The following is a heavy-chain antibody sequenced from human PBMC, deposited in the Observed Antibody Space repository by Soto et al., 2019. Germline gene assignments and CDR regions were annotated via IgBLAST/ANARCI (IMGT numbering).Heavy chain of an antibody. V-gene: IGHV4-34*01. J-gene: IGHJ4*02. D-gene: IGHD3-9*01. Sequence: QVQLQQWGAGLLKPSETLSLTCAVYGGSFSGYYWSWIRQPPGKGLEWIGEINHSGSTNYNPSLKSRVAISVDTSKNQFSLKLSCVAAADTSVYYCARVRALGLRYFYWPRPSHFDSWGQGTLVTVSS. CDR2: INHSGST. CDR3: ARVRALGLRYFYWPRPSHFDS. CDR1: GGSFSGYY.